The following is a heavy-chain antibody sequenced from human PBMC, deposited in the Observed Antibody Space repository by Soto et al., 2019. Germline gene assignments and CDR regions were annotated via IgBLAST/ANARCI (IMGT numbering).Heavy chain of an antibody. CDR1: GYTFTGYY. CDR3: ARVGRGYSYGHPYCFDY. Sequence: ASVKVSCKASGYTFTGYYMHWVRQAPGQGLEWMGWINPNSGGTNYAQKFQGRVTMTRDTSISTAYMELSRLRSDDTAVYYCARVGRGYSYGHPYCFDYWRQRPLVTAPS. D-gene: IGHD5-18*01. J-gene: IGHJ4*02. CDR2: INPNSGGT. V-gene: IGHV1-2*02.